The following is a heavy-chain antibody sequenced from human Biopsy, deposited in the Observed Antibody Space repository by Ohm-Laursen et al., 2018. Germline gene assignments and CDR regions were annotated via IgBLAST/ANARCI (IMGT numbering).Heavy chain of an antibody. CDR2: NIPILGTG. Sequence: SVKVSCNAPGGTFSNYGVNWVRQALGQGLEWLGGNIPILGTGNYAQKFQDRVTVAADTSTSTATMELRSLRSDDTAVYYCATKLTGYFHYWGQGTLVIVSS. J-gene: IGHJ4*02. CDR3: ATKLTGYFHY. V-gene: IGHV1-69*06. D-gene: IGHD3-9*01. CDR1: GGTFSNYG.